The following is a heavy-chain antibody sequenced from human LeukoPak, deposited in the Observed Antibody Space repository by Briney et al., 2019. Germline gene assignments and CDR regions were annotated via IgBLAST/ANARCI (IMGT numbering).Heavy chain of an antibody. D-gene: IGHD5-12*01. CDR3: ARDQRGYSDYEIDY. J-gene: IGHJ4*02. CDR2: ISSSSSYI. V-gene: IGHV3-21*01. CDR1: GFTFSSYS. Sequence: GGSLRLSCAASGFTFSSYSMNWVRQAPGKGLEWVSSISSSSSYIYYADSVKGRFTISRDNAKNSLYLQMNSLRAEDTAVYYCARDQRGYSDYEIDYWGQGTLVTVSS.